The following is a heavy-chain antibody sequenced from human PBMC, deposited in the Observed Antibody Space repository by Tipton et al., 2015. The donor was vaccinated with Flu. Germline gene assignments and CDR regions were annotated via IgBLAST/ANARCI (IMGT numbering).Heavy chain of an antibody. J-gene: IGHJ4*02. CDR3: ARLSYYDVDLKNFYFDH. V-gene: IGHV4-39*01. CDR2: IYPSGTT. Sequence: LRLSCTVSSGSIRSTNYFCAWIRQPPGKRLELIGSIYPSGTTYYNPSLKSRVTLSVDTSKSQFSLMLRSVTAADTAVYYCARLSYYDVDLKNFYFDHWGQGALVTVSS. D-gene: IGHD3-10*02. CDR1: SGSIRSTNYF.